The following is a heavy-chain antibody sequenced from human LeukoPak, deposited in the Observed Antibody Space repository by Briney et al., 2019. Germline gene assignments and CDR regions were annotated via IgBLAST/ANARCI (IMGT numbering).Heavy chain of an antibody. Sequence: GGSLRLSCAASGFTFSSYEMNWVRQAPGKGLEWVSYISSSGSTIYYADSVKGRFTISRDNAKNSLYLQMNSLRAEDTAVYYCARHSVVVVPAPIQTYYYYYYMDVWGKGTTVTISS. V-gene: IGHV3-48*03. CDR1: GFTFSSYE. J-gene: IGHJ6*03. CDR2: ISSSGSTI. D-gene: IGHD2-2*02. CDR3: ARHSVVVVPAPIQTYYYYYYMDV.